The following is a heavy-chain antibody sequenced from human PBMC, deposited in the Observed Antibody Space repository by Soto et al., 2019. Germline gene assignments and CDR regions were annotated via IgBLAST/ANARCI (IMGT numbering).Heavy chain of an antibody. CDR1: GYTFINYH. D-gene: IGHD5-12*01. CDR2: INTYNGMT. V-gene: IGHV1-18*01. Sequence: QVQLVQSGGEVKKPGASVTVSCKASGYTFINYHITWVRQAPGQGLEWMAWINTYNGMTDYAQKFQGRVTMTRDTPASTAYMELRNLGPDDPAVYFCAKSPRGEMATDWGQGTLVTVSS. J-gene: IGHJ4*02. CDR3: AKSPRGEMATD.